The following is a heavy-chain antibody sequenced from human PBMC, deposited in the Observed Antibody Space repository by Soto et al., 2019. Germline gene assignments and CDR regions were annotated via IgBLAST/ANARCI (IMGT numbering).Heavy chain of an antibody. D-gene: IGHD5-12*01. J-gene: IGHJ5*02. Sequence: TSETLSLTCTVSGGYISNYYWTLIRQPAGKGLEWIGRIYTSGSTNYNPSLKSRVTMSVDTSKNQFSLKLSSVTAADTAVYYCARDPLRGWFDPWGQGTLVTVSS. CDR3: ARDPLRGWFDP. CDR2: IYTSGST. V-gene: IGHV4-4*07. CDR1: GGYISNYY.